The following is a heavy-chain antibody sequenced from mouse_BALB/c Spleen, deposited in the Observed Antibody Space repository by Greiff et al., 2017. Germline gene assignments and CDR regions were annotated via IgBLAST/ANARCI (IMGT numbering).Heavy chain of an antibody. CDR2: IDPSDSET. CDR1: GYSFTSYW. J-gene: IGHJ2*01. Sequence: VKLMESGPQLVRPGASVKISCKASGYSFTSYWMHWVKQRPGQGLEWIGMIDPSDSETRLNQKFKDKATLTVDKSSSTAYMQLSSPTSEDSAVYYCARGGLTVVAHWGQGTTLTVSS. CDR3: ARGGLTVVAH. V-gene: IGHV1S126*01. D-gene: IGHD1-1*01.